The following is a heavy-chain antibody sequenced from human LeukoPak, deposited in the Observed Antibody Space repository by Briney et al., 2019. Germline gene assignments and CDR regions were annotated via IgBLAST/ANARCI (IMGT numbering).Heavy chain of an antibody. V-gene: IGHV1-8*03. CDR3: AKDMSPIRVGATTPAFDI. D-gene: IGHD1-26*01. CDR1: GYTFTSYD. CDR2: MNPNSGNT. J-gene: IGHJ3*02. Sequence: GASVKVSCKASGYTFTSYDINWVRQATGQGLEWMGWMNPNSGNTGYAQKFQGRVTITRNTSISTAYMELSSLRAEGTAVYYCAKDMSPIRVGATTPAFDIWGQGTMVTVSS.